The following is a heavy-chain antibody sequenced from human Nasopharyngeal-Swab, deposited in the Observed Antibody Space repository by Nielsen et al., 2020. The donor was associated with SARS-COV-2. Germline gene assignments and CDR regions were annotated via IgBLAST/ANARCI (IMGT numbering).Heavy chain of an antibody. CDR1: GFTFGDYA. J-gene: IGHJ2*01. CDR2: IRSKAYGGTT. CDR3: TRVSGHWYFDL. Sequence: GGSLRLSCTASGFTFGDYAMSWFRQAPGKGLEWVGFIRSKAYGGTTEYAASVRGRFTISRDDSKSIAYLQMNSLKTEDTAVYYCTRVSGHWYFDLWGRGTLVTVSS. V-gene: IGHV3-49*03.